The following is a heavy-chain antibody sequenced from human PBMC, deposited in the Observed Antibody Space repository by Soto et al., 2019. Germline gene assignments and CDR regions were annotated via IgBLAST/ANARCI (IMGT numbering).Heavy chain of an antibody. Sequence: ASVKVSCKASGYTFTSYDINWVRQATGQGLEWMGWMNPNSGNTGYAQKFQGRVTMTRNTSISTAYMELSSLRSEDTAVYYCARSPFYDFWSGFLEGYYYYGMDVWGQVTTVTVSS. J-gene: IGHJ6*02. CDR1: GYTFTSYD. D-gene: IGHD3-3*01. CDR3: ARSPFYDFWSGFLEGYYYYGMDV. V-gene: IGHV1-8*01. CDR2: MNPNSGNT.